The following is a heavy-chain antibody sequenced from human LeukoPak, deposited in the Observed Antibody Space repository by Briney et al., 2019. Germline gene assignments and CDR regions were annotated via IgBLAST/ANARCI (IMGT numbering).Heavy chain of an antibody. J-gene: IGHJ2*01. V-gene: IGHV3-30*04. D-gene: IGHD3-16*01. Sequence: PGGSLRLSCAVPGFTFSIFPFHWVRQAPGKGLEWVAAISTDGSYKYHGDSVKGRFTISRDNPMNTLYLQMNGLRPDDTAVYYCARSLIPGRWYFDLWGRGTLVTVSS. CDR1: GFTFSIFP. CDR2: ISTDGSYK. CDR3: ARSLIPGRWYFDL.